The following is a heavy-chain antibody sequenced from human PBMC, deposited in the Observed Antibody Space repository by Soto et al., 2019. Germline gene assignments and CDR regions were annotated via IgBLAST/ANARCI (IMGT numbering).Heavy chain of an antibody. CDR2: IVVVSDST. Sequence: ASVKVSCKASGFDFGSFGIQFLRQTRGRGLEWIGWIVVVSDSTNYARQFQGRVAISRDMSSSTAYLDLYDLKSDDTAVYFCSADHPHMAMGWPVWGQGTTVTVSS. CDR3: SADHPHMAMGWPV. CDR1: GFDFGSFG. V-gene: IGHV1-58*02. D-gene: IGHD1-26*01. J-gene: IGHJ6*02.